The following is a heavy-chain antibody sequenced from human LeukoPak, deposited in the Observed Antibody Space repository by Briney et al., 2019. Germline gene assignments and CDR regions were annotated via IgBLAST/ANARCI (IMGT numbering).Heavy chain of an antibody. CDR1: GASISTYY. V-gene: IGHV4-59*01. CDR2: IYYSGST. Sequence: SETLSLTCTVSGASISTYYWSWIRQPPGKGLEWIGYIYYSGSTNYNPSLKSRVTISVDTSKNQFSLKLSSVTAADTAVYYCARILGYCSSTSCYGGDWFDPWGQGTLVTVSS. D-gene: IGHD2-2*01. CDR3: ARILGYCSSTSCYGGDWFDP. J-gene: IGHJ5*02.